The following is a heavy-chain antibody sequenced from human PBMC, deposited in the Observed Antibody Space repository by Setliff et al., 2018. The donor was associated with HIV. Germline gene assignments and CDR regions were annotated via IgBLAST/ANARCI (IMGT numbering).Heavy chain of an antibody. Sequence: PGGSLRLSCAASGFTFSAYWMHWVRQAPGKGLVWVSHINTDGSSTSYADSVKGRFTISRDNAKNTLYLQMNSLRAEDTAVYYCARGVRGVVNGMDVWGQGTTVTVSS. CDR3: ARGVRGVVNGMDV. J-gene: IGHJ6*02. V-gene: IGHV3-74*01. CDR1: GFTFSAYW. CDR2: INTDGSST. D-gene: IGHD3-10*01.